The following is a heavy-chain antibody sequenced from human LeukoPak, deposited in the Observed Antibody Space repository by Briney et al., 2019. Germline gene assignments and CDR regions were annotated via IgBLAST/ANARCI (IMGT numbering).Heavy chain of an antibody. Sequence: GGSLRLSCAASGFTFSSYGMHRVRQAPGKGLEWVASINQDGGEIHYVDSVKGRFTISRDNAKNSLHLQMNSLTAEDTAVHYCVRAHHPGGWFDPWGQGTLVTVSS. CDR1: GFTFSSYG. V-gene: IGHV3-7*04. D-gene: IGHD3-10*01. CDR3: VRAHHPGGWFDP. CDR2: INQDGGEI. J-gene: IGHJ5*02.